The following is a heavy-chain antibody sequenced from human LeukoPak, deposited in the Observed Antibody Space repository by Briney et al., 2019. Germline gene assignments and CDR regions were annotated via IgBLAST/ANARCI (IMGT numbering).Heavy chain of an antibody. CDR1: GFTFSSYA. J-gene: IGHJ4*02. Sequence: GGSLRLSCAASGFTFSSYAMRWVRQAPGKGLEWVAVISYGGSNKYYADSVKGRFTISRDNSKNTLYLQMNSLRAEDTAVYYCARGIAVAGWYFDYWGQGTLVTVSS. D-gene: IGHD6-19*01. CDR2: ISYGGSNK. CDR3: ARGIAVAGWYFDY. V-gene: IGHV3-30*04.